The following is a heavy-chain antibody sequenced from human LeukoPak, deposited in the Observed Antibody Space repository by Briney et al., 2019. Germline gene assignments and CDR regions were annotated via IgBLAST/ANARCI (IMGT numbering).Heavy chain of an antibody. CDR2: INSDGSIT. J-gene: IGHJ4*02. V-gene: IGHV3-74*01. CDR1: GFTFGDYA. D-gene: IGHD1-1*01. CDR3: ARDYNWNPPDY. Sequence: GGSLRLSCTASGFTFGDYAMSWVRQAPGKGLVWVSRINSDGSITTYADSAQGRFTISRDNAKNTLYLQMNSLRVEDTAVYYCARDYNWNPPDYWGQGTLVTVSS.